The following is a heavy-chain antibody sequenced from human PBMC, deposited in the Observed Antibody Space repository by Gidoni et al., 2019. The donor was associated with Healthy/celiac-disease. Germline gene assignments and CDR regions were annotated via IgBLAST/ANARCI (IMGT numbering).Heavy chain of an antibody. CDR2: IYYSGST. D-gene: IGHD3-10*01. CDR3: AIGDVGLLWFGESTAPFDY. Sequence: QLQLQASGPGLVKHSETLSLTCTVSGGSISSSSYSWGWIRQPPGKGLEWIGGIYYSGSTYYNPSLQSRVTISVETAKNHFSLKLSSVTAADTAVYYCAIGDVGLLWFGESTAPFDYWGQGTLVTVSS. CDR1: GGSISSSSYS. J-gene: IGHJ4*02. V-gene: IGHV4-39*02.